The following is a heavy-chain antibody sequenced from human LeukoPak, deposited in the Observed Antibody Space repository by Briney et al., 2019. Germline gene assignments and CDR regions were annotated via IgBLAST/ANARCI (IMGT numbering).Heavy chain of an antibody. CDR2: INHSGST. J-gene: IGHJ5*02. CDR1: GGSISSSSYY. D-gene: IGHD2-2*01. CDR3: ARGGGIFGYCSSTSCYRYNWFDP. Sequence: PSETLSLTCTVSGGSISSSSYYWGWIRQPPGKGLEWIGEINHSGSTNYNPSLKSRVTISVDTSKNQFSLKLSSVTAADTAVYYCARGGGIFGYCSSTSCYRYNWFDPWGQGTLVTVSS. V-gene: IGHV4-39*07.